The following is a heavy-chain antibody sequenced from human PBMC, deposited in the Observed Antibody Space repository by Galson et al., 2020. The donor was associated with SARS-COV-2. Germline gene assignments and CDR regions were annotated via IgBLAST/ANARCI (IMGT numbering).Heavy chain of an antibody. V-gene: IGHV4-34*01. CDR2: INHSGST. D-gene: IGHD3-16*02. J-gene: IGHJ3*02. Sequence: SQTLSLTCAVCGGYFSDYYWTWIRQPPGKGLEWIGEINHSGSTNYNASLKSRVTISVDTSKNQFSLKLRSLTAADTAVYYCARTRYHDYIWGTDRNGFDIWGQGTMVTVSS. CDR3: ARTRYHDYIWGTDRNGFDI. CDR1: GGYFSDYY.